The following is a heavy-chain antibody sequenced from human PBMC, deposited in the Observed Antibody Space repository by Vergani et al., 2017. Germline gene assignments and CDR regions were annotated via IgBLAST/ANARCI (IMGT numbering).Heavy chain of an antibody. V-gene: IGHV3-9*01. Sequence: EVQLVESGGGLVQPGRSLRLSCAASGFTFDDYAMHWVRQAPGKGLEWVSGISWNSGSIGYADSVKGRFTISRDNAKNSLYLQMNSLRAEDTALYYCASGGGAAPDYWGQGTLVTVSS. CDR3: ASGGGAAPDY. J-gene: IGHJ4*02. D-gene: IGHD1-26*01. CDR2: ISWNSGSI. CDR1: GFTFDDYA.